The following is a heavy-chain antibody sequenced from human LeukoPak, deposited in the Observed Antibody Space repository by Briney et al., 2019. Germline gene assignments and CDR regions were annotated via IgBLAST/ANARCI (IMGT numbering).Heavy chain of an antibody. CDR2: ISVYNGNT. J-gene: IGHJ4*02. CDR3: ARVGYDSSGYYYYFDY. Sequence: GASVKVSYKASGYTFSSYGISWVRQAPGQGLEWMGWISVYNGNTNYAQKLQGRVTMTRDKSTSTAYMELRSLRSDDTAVYYCARVGYDSSGYYYYFDYWGQGTLVTVSS. V-gene: IGHV1-18*01. D-gene: IGHD3-22*01. CDR1: GYTFSSYG.